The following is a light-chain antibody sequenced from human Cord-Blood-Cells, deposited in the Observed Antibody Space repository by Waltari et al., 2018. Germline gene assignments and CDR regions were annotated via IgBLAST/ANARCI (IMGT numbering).Light chain of an antibody. CDR2: GNS. Sequence: VSGAPGQRVTISCTGSSSNIGAGYDVHWYQQLPGTAPKLLIYGNSNRPSGVPDRFSGSKSGTSASLAITGLQAEDEADYYCQSYDSSLNWVFGGGTKLTVL. V-gene: IGLV1-40*01. CDR3: QSYDSSLNWV. CDR1: SSNIGAGYD. J-gene: IGLJ3*02.